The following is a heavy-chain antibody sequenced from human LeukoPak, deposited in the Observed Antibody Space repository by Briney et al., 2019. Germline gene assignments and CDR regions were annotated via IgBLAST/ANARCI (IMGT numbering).Heavy chain of an antibody. CDR1: GFTFSSYG. CDR2: IWYDGSNK. J-gene: IGHJ5*02. CDR3: ARDNYPDNWFDP. V-gene: IGHV3-33*01. D-gene: IGHD4-11*01. Sequence: GGSLRLSCAASGFTFSSYGMHWVRQAPGKGLEWVAVIWYDGSNKYCADSVKGRFTISRDNSKNTLYLQMNSLRAEDTAVYYCARDNYPDNWFDPWGQGTLVTVSS.